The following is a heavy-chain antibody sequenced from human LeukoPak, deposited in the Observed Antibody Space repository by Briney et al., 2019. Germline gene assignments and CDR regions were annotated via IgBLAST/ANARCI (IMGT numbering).Heavy chain of an antibody. Sequence: SETLPLTCTVSGGSVSSSSYYWGWIRQPPGKGLEWIGSISYSGTNYNNPSLKSRVSISIDTSKNQFSVKLTSVTAVDTAMYYCASLGTLRSWGQGTLVTVSS. J-gene: IGHJ5*02. CDR3: ASLGTLRS. CDR2: ISYSGTN. CDR1: GGSVSSSSYY. D-gene: IGHD7-27*01. V-gene: IGHV4-39*01.